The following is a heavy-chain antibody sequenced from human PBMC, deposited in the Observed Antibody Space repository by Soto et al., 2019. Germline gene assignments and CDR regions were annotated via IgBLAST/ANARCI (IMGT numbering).Heavy chain of an antibody. CDR1: GFTFSSYS. J-gene: IGHJ4*02. CDR2: ISSSSSTI. D-gene: IGHD6-13*01. V-gene: IGHV3-48*01. CDR3: GRASSSRPVDY. Sequence: GGSLRLSCAASGFTFSSYSMNWVRQAPGKGLEWVSYISSSSSTIYYADSVKGRFAISRDNAKNSLYLQMNSLRAEDTAVYYCGRASSSRPVDYWGKGTLVPVSS.